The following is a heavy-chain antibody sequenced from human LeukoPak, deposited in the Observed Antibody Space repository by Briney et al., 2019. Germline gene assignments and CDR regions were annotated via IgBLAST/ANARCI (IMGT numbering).Heavy chain of an antibody. Sequence: SQTLSLTCAISGDSVSNNRAAWNWIRQSPSRGLKWLGSTYYRSKWETDYAVSVKSRITINSDTSKNQFSLHLNSVTPDDTAVYYCTRAGCSSDDCTFGFGPWGQGTLVTVSS. V-gene: IGHV6-1*01. CDR2: TYYRSKWET. CDR1: GDSVSNNRAA. J-gene: IGHJ5*02. D-gene: IGHD6-19*01. CDR3: TRAGCSSDDCTFGFGP.